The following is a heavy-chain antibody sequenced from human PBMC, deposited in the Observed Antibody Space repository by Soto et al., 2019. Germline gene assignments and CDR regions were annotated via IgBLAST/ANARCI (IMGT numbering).Heavy chain of an antibody. CDR3: ARGSHGDYAGRGSYWYFDL. V-gene: IGHV4-34*01. Sequence: QVQLQQWGAGLLKPSETLSLTCAVYGGSFSGYYWSWIRQPPGKGLEWIGEINHSGSTNYNPSLKSRVTISVDTSKNQFSLKLSSVTAADTAVYYCARGSHGDYAGRGSYWYFDLWGRGTLVTVSS. CDR1: GGSFSGYY. J-gene: IGHJ2*01. CDR2: INHSGST. D-gene: IGHD4-17*01.